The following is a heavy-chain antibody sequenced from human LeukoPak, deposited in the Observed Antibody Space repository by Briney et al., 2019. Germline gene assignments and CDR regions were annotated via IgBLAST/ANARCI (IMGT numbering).Heavy chain of an antibody. D-gene: IGHD3-22*01. Sequence: ASVKVSCKVSGYTLTELSMHWVRQAPGKGLEWMGGFDPEDGETIYARKFQGRVTMTEDTSTDTAYMELSSLRSEDTAVYYCATPAELVVVNAFDYWGQGTLVTVSS. CDR3: ATPAELVVVNAFDY. V-gene: IGHV1-24*01. J-gene: IGHJ4*02. CDR2: FDPEDGET. CDR1: GYTLTELS.